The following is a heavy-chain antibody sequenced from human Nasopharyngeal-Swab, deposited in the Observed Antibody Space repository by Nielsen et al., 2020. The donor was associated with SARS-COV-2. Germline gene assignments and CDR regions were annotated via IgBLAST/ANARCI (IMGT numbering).Heavy chain of an antibody. J-gene: IGHJ4*02. CDR3: ARDAPAHYGAFY. CDR2: IAHDASNE. V-gene: IGHV3-30*03. CDR1: GFPFSSFG. Sequence: LKISCAASGFPFSSFGMHWVRQAPGKGLAWVAFIAHDASNEYYGDSVKGRFSISRDTSKNTLYLQMDSLRGEDTAVYYCARDAPAHYGAFYWGRGTLVTVSS. D-gene: IGHD4-17*01.